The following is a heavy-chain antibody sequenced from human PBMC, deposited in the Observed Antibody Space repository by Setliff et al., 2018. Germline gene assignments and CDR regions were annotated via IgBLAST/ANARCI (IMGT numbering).Heavy chain of an antibody. D-gene: IGHD6-13*01. Sequence: PSETLSLTCTVSGGSISSYYWSWIRQPPGKGLEWIGYIYASGSTNYNPSLKSRVTLSVDTSKNQFSLKLSSVTAADTAVYYCARAYSSSWYSSRYYFDYWGQGTLVTVSS. J-gene: IGHJ4*02. CDR3: ARAYSSSWYSSRYYFDY. CDR1: GGSISSYY. V-gene: IGHV4-4*08. CDR2: IYASGST.